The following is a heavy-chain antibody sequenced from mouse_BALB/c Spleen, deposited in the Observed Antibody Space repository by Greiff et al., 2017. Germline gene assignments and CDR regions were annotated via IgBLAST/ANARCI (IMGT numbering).Heavy chain of an antibody. Sequence: EVKVVESGGDLVKPGGSLKLSCAASGFTFSSYGMSWVRQTPDKRLEWVATISSGGSYTYYPDSVKGRFTISRDNAKNTLYLQMSSLKSEDTAMYYCARITTEDYYAMDYWGQGTSVTVSS. D-gene: IGHD1-1*01. CDR2: ISSGGSYT. V-gene: IGHV5-6*01. J-gene: IGHJ4*01. CDR1: GFTFSSYG. CDR3: ARITTEDYYAMDY.